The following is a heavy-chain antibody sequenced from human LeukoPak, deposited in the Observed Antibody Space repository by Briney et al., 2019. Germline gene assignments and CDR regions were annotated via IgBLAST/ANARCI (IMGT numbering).Heavy chain of an antibody. CDR2: IYTSGST. CDR1: GGSISSYY. Sequence: SETLSLTCAVSGGSISSYYWSWIRQPAGKGLEWIGRIYTSGSTNYYPYLKRRVTISVALYENQFSLKLSAVTAADPAVYYCAMSEGEGLPAYYFDYWGQGTLVTVSS. J-gene: IGHJ4*02. V-gene: IGHV4-59*10. D-gene: IGHD3-3*01. CDR3: AMSEGEGLPAYYFDY.